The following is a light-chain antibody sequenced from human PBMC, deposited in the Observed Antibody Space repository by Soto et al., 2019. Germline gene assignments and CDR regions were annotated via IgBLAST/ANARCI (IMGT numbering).Light chain of an antibody. J-gene: IGKJ2*01. V-gene: IGKV3-15*01. CDR1: QSVSTN. CDR2: GAS. CDR3: QQYHNWPPYT. Sequence: EIVMTQSPATLSVSPGERATLSCRASQSVSTNLSWYQQKPGQAPGLLMYGASTRATGIPAWFSGSMSGKEFTLTICSLQSEDFGDYYCQQYHNWPPYTFGQGTKVEIK.